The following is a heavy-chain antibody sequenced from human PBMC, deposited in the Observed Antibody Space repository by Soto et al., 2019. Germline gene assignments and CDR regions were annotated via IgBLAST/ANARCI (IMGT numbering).Heavy chain of an antibody. V-gene: IGHV4-4*07. CDR1: GGSISSNY. J-gene: IGHJ6*02. Sequence: SETLSLTCTVSGGSISSNYWSWIRQPAGKGLEWIGRIYTSGSTNYNPSLKSRVTMSVDTSKNQFSLKLSAVTAADTAVYYCARDIVVVPAAIGGYYYYGMDVWGQGTTVTVSS. CDR2: IYTSGST. CDR3: ARDIVVVPAAIGGYYYYGMDV. D-gene: IGHD2-2*02.